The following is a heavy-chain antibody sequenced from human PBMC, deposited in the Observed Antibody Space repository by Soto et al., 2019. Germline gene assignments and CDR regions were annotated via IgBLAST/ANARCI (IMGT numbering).Heavy chain of an antibody. CDR1: GGTLSTFIYYP. CDR3: ARWDTSGFLRYADL. CDR2: IVPNIATA. V-gene: IGHV1-69*06. Sequence: QVQLVQSGAEVTKPGSSVKVSCKASGGTLSTFIYYPANWVRQAPGQGLEWMGGIVPNIATANYGQKFQGRVTITADKSAGTAYRELSNLTSEDTALYYCARWDTSGFLRYADLWGQGTLVTVSS. D-gene: IGHD3-3*01. J-gene: IGHJ1*01.